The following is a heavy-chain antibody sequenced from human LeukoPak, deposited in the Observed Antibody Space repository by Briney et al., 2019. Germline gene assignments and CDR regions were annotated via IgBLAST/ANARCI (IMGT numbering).Heavy chain of an antibody. J-gene: IGHJ4*02. Sequence: PGGSLRLSCAASGFTSSSYGMHWVRQAPGKGLEWVAVIWYDGSNKYNADSVKGRFTISRDNSKNTLYLEMNSLRADDTAVYYCTRDKGRNVIWTLEYWGQGTLVTVSS. CDR3: TRDKGRNVIWTLEY. V-gene: IGHV3-33*01. D-gene: IGHD2-15*01. CDR1: GFTSSSYG. CDR2: IWYDGSNK.